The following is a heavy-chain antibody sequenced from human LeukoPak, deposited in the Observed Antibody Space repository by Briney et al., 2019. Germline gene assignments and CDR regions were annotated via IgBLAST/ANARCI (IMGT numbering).Heavy chain of an antibody. V-gene: IGHV3-23*01. CDR1: GFTFSSYA. Sequence: GGSLRLSCAASGFTFSSYAMSWVRQAPGKGLEWVSTISGSGGSTYYADSVKGRFTISRDNSRNTLYLQMNSLRAEDTAIYFCAKDTPSGKHYRPLVQWGQGTLVTVSS. CDR2: ISGSGGST. D-gene: IGHD1-26*01. CDR3: AKDTPSGKHYRPLVQ. J-gene: IGHJ4*02.